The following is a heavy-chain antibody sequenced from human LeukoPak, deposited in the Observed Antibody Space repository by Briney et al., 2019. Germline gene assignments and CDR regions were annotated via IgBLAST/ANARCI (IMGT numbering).Heavy chain of an antibody. Sequence: SGGSLRLSCAASGFKFSDHYIDWVRQAPGKGLEWVGRSRNKASSYTTEYAASVEGRFTISRDVSESSLYLQMNSLRTEDTAVYYCARGGGYSSSYFYYWGQGTLVTVSS. J-gene: IGHJ4*02. D-gene: IGHD6-13*01. V-gene: IGHV3-72*01. CDR2: SRNKASSYTT. CDR3: ARGGGYSSSYFYY. CDR1: GFKFSDHY.